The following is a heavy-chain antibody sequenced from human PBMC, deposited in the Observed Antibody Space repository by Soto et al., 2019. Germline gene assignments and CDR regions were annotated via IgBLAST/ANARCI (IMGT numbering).Heavy chain of an antibody. D-gene: IGHD1-7*01. CDR2: ISFDGSDT. Sequence: QVQLVESGGGVVQPGRSLRLSCAASGFTFSNYAMHWVRQGPGKGLEWVAVISFDGSDTYYADSVKGRFSIYGDTSTNTLYLQMNRLRPEDTAVYFCAKDKWRERELRGAMDVWGQGTTVALSS. CDR3: AKDKWRERELRGAMDV. CDR1: GFTFSNYA. V-gene: IGHV3-30*18. J-gene: IGHJ6*02.